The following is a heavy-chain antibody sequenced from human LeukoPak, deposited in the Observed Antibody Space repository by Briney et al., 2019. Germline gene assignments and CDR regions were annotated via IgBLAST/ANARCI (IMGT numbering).Heavy chain of an antibody. CDR3: ASGKAGGIAAAGTGY. CDR1: GYTFTSYY. CDR2: INPSGGST. Sequence: ASVKVSCKASGYTFTSYYMHWVRQAPGQGLEWMGIINPSGGSTSYAQKFQGRVTMTRDTSTSTVYMELSSLRSEDTAVYYCASGKAGGIAAAGTGYWGQGTLVTVSS. V-gene: IGHV1-46*01. J-gene: IGHJ4*02. D-gene: IGHD6-13*01.